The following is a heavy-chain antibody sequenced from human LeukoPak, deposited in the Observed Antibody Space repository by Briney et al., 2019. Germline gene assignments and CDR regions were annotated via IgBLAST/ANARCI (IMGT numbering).Heavy chain of an antibody. J-gene: IGHJ4*02. CDR2: ISGSGGST. CDR1: GGSLNSSSYY. CDR3: AKAMVPRPVAGEIIDY. D-gene: IGHD6-19*01. V-gene: IGHV3-23*01. Sequence: PSETLPLTCTVSGGSLNSSSYYWGWIRQAPGKGLEWVSAISGSGGSTYYADSVKGRFTISRDNSKNTLYLQMNSLRAEDTAVYYCAKAMVPRPVAGEIIDYWGQGTLVTVSS.